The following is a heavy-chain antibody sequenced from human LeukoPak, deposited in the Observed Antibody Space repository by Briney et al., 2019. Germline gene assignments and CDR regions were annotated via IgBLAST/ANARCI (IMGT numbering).Heavy chain of an antibody. CDR2: MNPNRGNT. V-gene: IGHV1-8*01. D-gene: IGHD1-26*01. J-gene: IGHJ4*02. CDR3: ARGGGGVGARETPYYFDY. Sequence: APVQVSCKAPGYTFTSYDINWVRQATGQALQWMGWMNPNRGNTGYAQKFQGRVTMTRNTSISTAYMELSSLRSEDTAVYYCARGGGGVGARETPYYFDYWGQGTLVTVSS. CDR1: GYTFTSYD.